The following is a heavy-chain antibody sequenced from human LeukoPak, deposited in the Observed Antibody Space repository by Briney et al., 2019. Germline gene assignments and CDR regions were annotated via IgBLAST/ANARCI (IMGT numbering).Heavy chain of an antibody. CDR3: ARAGYSSSWFFDY. CDR1: DYSINSGHW. V-gene: IGHV4-4*02. Sequence: PSETLSLTCTVSDYSINSGHWWSWVRQTPGKGLEWIGEINHSGSTNYNPSLKSRVTISVDTSKNQFSLKLSSVTAADTAVYYCARAGYSSSWFFDYWGQGTLVTVSS. D-gene: IGHD6-13*01. J-gene: IGHJ4*02. CDR2: INHSGST.